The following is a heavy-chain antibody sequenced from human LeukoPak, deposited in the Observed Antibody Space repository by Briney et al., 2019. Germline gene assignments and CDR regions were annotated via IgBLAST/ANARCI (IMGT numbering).Heavy chain of an antibody. J-gene: IGHJ4*02. CDR1: GFTFDDYG. V-gene: IGHV3-20*04. D-gene: IGHD3-10*01. CDR3: AKTRRLWFGELSPPEY. Sequence: GGSLRLSCAASGFTFDDYGMSWVRQGPGKGLEWVSGINWNGGRTGYADSVKGRFTISRDNAKNSLYLQMNSLRAEDTAVYYCAKTRRLWFGELSPPEYWGQGTLVTVSS. CDR2: INWNGGRT.